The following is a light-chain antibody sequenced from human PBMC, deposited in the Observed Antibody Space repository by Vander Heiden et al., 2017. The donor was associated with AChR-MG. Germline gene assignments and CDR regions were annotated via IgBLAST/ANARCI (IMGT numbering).Light chain of an antibody. Sequence: EIVLTQSPDTLSLSPGERGTLSCRATEIIGRNYLAWFQQKPGQAPRLLIYGASNRATGIPDRFSGSGSGTDFILTINRLEAEDSAVYYCQQYAISPITFGGGTKVEFK. CDR3: QQYAISPIT. CDR2: GAS. CDR1: EIIGRNY. V-gene: IGKV3-20*01. J-gene: IGKJ4*01.